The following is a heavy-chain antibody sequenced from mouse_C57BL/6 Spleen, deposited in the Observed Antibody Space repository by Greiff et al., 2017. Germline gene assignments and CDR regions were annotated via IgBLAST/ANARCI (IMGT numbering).Heavy chain of an antibody. CDR2: IDPSDSYT. CDR1: GYTFTSYW. V-gene: IGHV1-50*01. D-gene: IGHD1-1*01. J-gene: IGHJ4*01. CDR3: ARCEGYYIYAMDY. Sequence: QVQLQQPGAELVKPGASVKLSCKASGYTFTSYWMQWVKQRPGQGLEWIGEIDPSDSYTNYNQKFKGKATLTVDTSSSTAYMQLSSLTSEDSAVYYCARCEGYYIYAMDYWGQGTSVTVSS.